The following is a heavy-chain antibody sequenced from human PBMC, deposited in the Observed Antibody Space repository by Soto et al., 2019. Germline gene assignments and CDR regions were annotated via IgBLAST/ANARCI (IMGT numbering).Heavy chain of an antibody. Sequence: GGSLRLSCAGSGFILSNYTMNWVRQAPGKGLEWVSSISGSSTYIYYADSVKGRFTISRDNAKNSLYLQMNSLRVEDTAVDYCARDRCSGGSCYRTYAFDLWGRGTLVTVSS. J-gene: IGHJ3*01. D-gene: IGHD2-15*01. CDR3: ARDRCSGGSCYRTYAFDL. V-gene: IGHV3-21*06. CDR2: ISGSSTYI. CDR1: GFILSNYT.